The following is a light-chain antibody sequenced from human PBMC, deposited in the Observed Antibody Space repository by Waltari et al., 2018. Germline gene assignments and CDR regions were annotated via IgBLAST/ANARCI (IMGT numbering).Light chain of an antibody. J-gene: IGKJ1*01. CDR1: QGIRNE. CDR3: LQDHIFPWT. CDR2: AAS. V-gene: IGKV1-6*01. Sequence: AIQMTQSPSSLSASVGDRVTITCRASQGIRNELGWYQQKPGKATKPLIYAASSLQNGFPSRFSGSGSGTDFTLPISSLQPEDFATYYCLQDHIFPWTFVQGTKVEI.